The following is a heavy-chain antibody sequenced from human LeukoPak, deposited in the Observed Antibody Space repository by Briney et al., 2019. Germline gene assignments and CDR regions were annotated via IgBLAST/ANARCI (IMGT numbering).Heavy chain of an antibody. V-gene: IGHV3-30*03. D-gene: IGHD1-1*01. CDR3: ARDTSSVPHSINWANNRFDP. CDR1: GFTFYTID. J-gene: IGHJ5*02. Sequence: GGSLRLSCAASGFTFYTIDMHWVRQAPGKGLEWVAVISFDASIKYYADSVKGRFTISRDNSKNTLYLQINSLSFDDTAIYYCARDTSSVPHSINWANNRFDPWGQGTLVTVSS. CDR2: ISFDASIK.